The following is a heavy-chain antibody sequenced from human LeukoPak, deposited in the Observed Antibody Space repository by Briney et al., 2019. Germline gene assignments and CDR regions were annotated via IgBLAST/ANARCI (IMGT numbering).Heavy chain of an antibody. D-gene: IGHD3-22*01. CDR1: EFTFSTYG. Sequence: GRSLRLSCAASEFTFSTYGMHWVRQAPGKGLEWVAVISYDGNKEYYADSVKGRFTISRDNSKNTLYLQMNSLRAEDTAVYYCAKGQAYYDSSGYHGDFDYWGQGTLVTVSS. CDR3: AKGQAYYDSSGYHGDFDY. CDR2: ISYDGNKE. J-gene: IGHJ4*02. V-gene: IGHV3-30*18.